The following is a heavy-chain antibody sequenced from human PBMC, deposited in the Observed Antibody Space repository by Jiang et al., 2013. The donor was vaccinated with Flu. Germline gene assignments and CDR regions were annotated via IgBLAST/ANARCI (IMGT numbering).Heavy chain of an antibody. CDR3: AKGWGSGSYSVRKNFDY. J-gene: IGHJ4*02. Sequence: QLVESGGGVVQPGRSLRLSCAASGFTFSSYGMHWVRQAPGKGLEWVAVISYDGSNKYYADSVKGRFTISRDNSKNTLYLQMNSLRAEDTAVYYCAKGWGSGSYSVRKNFDYWGQGTLVTVSS. D-gene: IGHD3-10*01. CDR2: ISYDGSNK. V-gene: IGHV3-30*18. CDR1: GFTFSSYG.